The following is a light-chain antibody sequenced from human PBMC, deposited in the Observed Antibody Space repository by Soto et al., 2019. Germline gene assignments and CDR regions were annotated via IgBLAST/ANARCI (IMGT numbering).Light chain of an antibody. Sequence: EILLTQSPGTLSLSPGERATLSCRASQSLSGNYLAWYQQKPGQAPRLLIYGASNRATGIPERFSGSGSGTDFTLTISRLETQDYAMYYCQQYLISVTFGQGTRLEIX. CDR2: GAS. CDR3: QQYLISVT. CDR1: QSLSGNY. V-gene: IGKV3-20*01. J-gene: IGKJ5*01.